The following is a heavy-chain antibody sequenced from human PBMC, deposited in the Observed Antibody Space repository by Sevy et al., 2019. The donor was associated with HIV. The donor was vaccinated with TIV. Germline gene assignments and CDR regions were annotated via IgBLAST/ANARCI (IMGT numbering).Heavy chain of an antibody. D-gene: IGHD3-22*01. Sequence: ASVKVSCKVSGYTLTKLAMHWVRQAPGKGLEWMGTFDPEDGETIYAQKFQGRATMTEDTSIDTAYMGLSSLRSEDTAVFYCAITKDYYDNSGSPFDYWGQGTLVTVSS. CDR2: FDPEDGET. V-gene: IGHV1-24*01. CDR3: AITKDYYDNSGSPFDY. J-gene: IGHJ4*02. CDR1: GYTLTKLA.